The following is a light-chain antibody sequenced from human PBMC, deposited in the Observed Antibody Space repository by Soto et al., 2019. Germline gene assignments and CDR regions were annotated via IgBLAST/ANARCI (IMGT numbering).Light chain of an antibody. CDR3: QQYSSMWT. Sequence: EIELTQSPGTLSLSPGERATLSCRASQSFSSNYLAWYQQRPGQAPRILIYGATTRASGVPDRFSGSESGTDFTLTISRLEPEDSAVYYCQQYSSMWTFGQGTKLEIK. V-gene: IGKV3-20*01. J-gene: IGKJ1*01. CDR2: GAT. CDR1: QSFSSNY.